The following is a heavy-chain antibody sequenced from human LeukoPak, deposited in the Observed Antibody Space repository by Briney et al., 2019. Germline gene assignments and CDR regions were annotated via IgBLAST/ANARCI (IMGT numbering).Heavy chain of an antibody. J-gene: IGHJ6*02. V-gene: IGHV3-23*01. CDR3: ASAMDV. Sequence: GGSLRLSCAASGFSFSSFAMTWVRQAPGKGLEWVSSITGGHYATYNTDSVKGRFTISRDNAKNTLYLQMNSLRAEDTAVYYCASAMDVWGQGTTVTVSS. CDR1: GFSFSSFA. CDR2: ITGGHYAT.